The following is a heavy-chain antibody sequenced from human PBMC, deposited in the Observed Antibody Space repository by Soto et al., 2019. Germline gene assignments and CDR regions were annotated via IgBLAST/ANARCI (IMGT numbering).Heavy chain of an antibody. V-gene: IGHV5-51*01. Sequence: PGESLKISCKGSGYSFNNNWIGWVRQMPGKGLEWMGIIHPGDSDSRYSPSFQGQVTMSVDKSINTAYLQSSSVKASDTAMDYCGRRDSSGFPGYCGHGTLVAVSS. D-gene: IGHD3-22*01. CDR3: GRRDSSGFPGY. CDR1: GYSFNNNW. CDR2: IHPGDSDS. J-gene: IGHJ4*01.